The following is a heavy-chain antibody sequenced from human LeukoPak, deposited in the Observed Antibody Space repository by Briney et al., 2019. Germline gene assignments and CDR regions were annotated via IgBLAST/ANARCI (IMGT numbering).Heavy chain of an antibody. Sequence: GGSLRLSCAGSGFTFSDFWMTWVRQTPGKGLEWVANIKEDGTEKNLVDSVKGRFTISRDNTKNLLFLEMNNPRGDDTAIYYCVRESRPGGAMGLYHNLDYWGQGTLVAVSS. V-gene: IGHV3-7*01. CDR3: VRESRPGGAMGLYHNLDY. CDR1: GFTFSDFW. J-gene: IGHJ4*02. D-gene: IGHD1-1*01. CDR2: IKEDGTEK.